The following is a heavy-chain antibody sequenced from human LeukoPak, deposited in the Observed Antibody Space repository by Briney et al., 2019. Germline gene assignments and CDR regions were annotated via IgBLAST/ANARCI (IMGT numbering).Heavy chain of an antibody. CDR3: ARDRAYHHDSSGYYWGYYYGMDV. CDR2: IYYSGST. CDR1: GGSISSYY. V-gene: IGHV4-39*07. Sequence: SETLSLTCTVSGGSISSYYWGWIRQPPGKRLEWIGSIYYSGSTYYNPSLKSRVTISVDTSKNQFSLKLSSVTAADTAVYYCARDRAYHHDSSGYYWGYYYGMDVWGQGTTVTVSS. J-gene: IGHJ6*02. D-gene: IGHD3-22*01.